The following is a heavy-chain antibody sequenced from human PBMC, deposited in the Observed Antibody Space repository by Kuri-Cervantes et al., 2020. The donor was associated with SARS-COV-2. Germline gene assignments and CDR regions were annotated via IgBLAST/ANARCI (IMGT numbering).Heavy chain of an antibody. Sequence: GESLKISCAASGFNLTRSSMHWVCQAPEKGLEWVSLISWDGGSTYYADSVKGRFTISRDNSKNSLYLQMNSLRTEDTALYYCAKGGVRGDSYGMDVWGQGNTVTVSS. J-gene: IGHJ6*02. V-gene: IGHV3-43*01. D-gene: IGHD3-10*01. CDR1: GFNLTRSS. CDR2: ISWDGGST. CDR3: AKGGVRGDSYGMDV.